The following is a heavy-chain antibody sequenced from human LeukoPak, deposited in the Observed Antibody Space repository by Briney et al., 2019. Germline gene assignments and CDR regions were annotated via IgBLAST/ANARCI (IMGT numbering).Heavy chain of an antibody. CDR2: IIPIFGTA. Sequence: ASVTVSCKASGGTFSSYAISWVRQAPGQGLEWMGGIIPIFGTANYAQKFQGRVTITTDESTSTAYMELSSLRSEDTAVYYCARATLVGATRGIWFDPWGQGTLVTVSS. J-gene: IGHJ5*02. V-gene: IGHV1-69*05. CDR1: GGTFSSYA. D-gene: IGHD1-26*01. CDR3: ARATLVGATRGIWFDP.